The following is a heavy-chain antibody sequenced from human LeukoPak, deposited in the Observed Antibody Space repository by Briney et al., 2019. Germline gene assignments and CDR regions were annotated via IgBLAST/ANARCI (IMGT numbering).Heavy chain of an antibody. CDR1: GYTFTSYY. CDR3: AREGAYCSSTSCHIQNWFDP. Sequence: ASVKVSCKASGYTFTSYYMHWVRQAPGQGLEWMGIINPSGGSTSYAQKFQGRVTMTRDTSTSTVYMELRSLRSDDTAVYYCAREGAYCSSTSCHIQNWFDPWGQGTLVTVSS. CDR2: INPSGGST. D-gene: IGHD2-2*01. J-gene: IGHJ5*02. V-gene: IGHV1-46*01.